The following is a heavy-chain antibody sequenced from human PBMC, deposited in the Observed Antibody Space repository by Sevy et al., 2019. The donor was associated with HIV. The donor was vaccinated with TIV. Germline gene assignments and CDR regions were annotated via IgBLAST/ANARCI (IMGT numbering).Heavy chain of an antibody. D-gene: IGHD3-9*01. CDR1: GFPFSSYS. CDR3: ARDRIGYFDWLPLDY. V-gene: IGHV3-21*01. J-gene: IGHJ4*02. Sequence: GGSLRLSCAASGFPFSSYSMNWVRQPPGKGLEWVSSISSSSSYIYYPATVKGRFTISRDNAKNSLYLQMNSLRAEDTAVYYCARDRIGYFDWLPLDYWGQGTLVTVSS. CDR2: ISSSSSYI.